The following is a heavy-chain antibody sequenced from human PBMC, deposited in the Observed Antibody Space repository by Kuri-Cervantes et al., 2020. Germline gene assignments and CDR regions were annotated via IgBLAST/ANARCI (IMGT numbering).Heavy chain of an antibody. CDR2: IYPGDSDT. J-gene: IGHJ4*02. D-gene: IGHD4-17*01. CDR1: GYSFTSYW. CDR3: ARRAMTTEEDY. Sequence: GGSLRLSCKGSGYSFTSYWIGWVRQMPGKGLEWMGIIYPGDSDTRYSPSFQGQVTISADKSISTAYLQWSSLKASDTAMYYCARRAMTTEEDYWGQGTLVTVSS. V-gene: IGHV5-51*01.